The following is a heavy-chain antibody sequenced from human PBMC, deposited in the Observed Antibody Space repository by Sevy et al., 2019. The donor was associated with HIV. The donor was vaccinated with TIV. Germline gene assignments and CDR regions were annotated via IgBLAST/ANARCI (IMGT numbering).Heavy chain of an antibody. J-gene: IGHJ4*02. V-gene: IGHV3-7*01. CDR2: IKQDAGQK. CDR3: ARDDGNYYFHY. D-gene: IGHD1-7*01. Sequence: GGSLRISCAASGFTFSKYWMGWVRQAPGKGLEWVANIKQDAGQKYYVDSVKGRFTISRDNAKNSLSLQMNSVRAEDTAVYFCARDDGNYYFHYWGQGTLVTVSS. CDR1: GFTFSKYW.